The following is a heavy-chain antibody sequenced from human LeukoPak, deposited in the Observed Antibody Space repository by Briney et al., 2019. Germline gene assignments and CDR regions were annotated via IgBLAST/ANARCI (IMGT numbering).Heavy chain of an antibody. J-gene: IGHJ4*02. D-gene: IGHD6-13*01. V-gene: IGHV5-10-1*01. CDR3: ARRHMAAGNFDY. CDR1: GYSFTRYW. Sequence: GESLKISCKGSGYSFTRYWISWVRQMPGKGLEWMGRIDPSDSYTNYSPSFQGHVTISADKSISIAYLQWSSLKASDTAMYYCARRHMAAGNFDYWGQGTLVTVSS. CDR2: IDPSDSYT.